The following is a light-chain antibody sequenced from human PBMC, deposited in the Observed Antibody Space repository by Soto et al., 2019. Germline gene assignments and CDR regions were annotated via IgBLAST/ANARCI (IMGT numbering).Light chain of an antibody. Sequence: QSVLTQPPSVSGAPGQRVTISCTGSSSNIGANYDVHWYQQRPGTAPKLLIFGNSNRPSGVPDRFSGSKSGTSASLAFTGLQAEDEGDYYCQSYDSTLSARYVFGTGTKLTVL. J-gene: IGLJ1*01. CDR2: GNS. V-gene: IGLV1-40*01. CDR1: SSNIGANYD. CDR3: QSYDSTLSARYV.